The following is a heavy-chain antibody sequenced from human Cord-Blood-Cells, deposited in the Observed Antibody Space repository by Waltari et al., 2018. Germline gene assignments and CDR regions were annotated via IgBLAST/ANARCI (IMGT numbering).Heavy chain of an antibody. CDR2: ILGGGST. D-gene: IGHD5-18*01. J-gene: IGHJ4*02. V-gene: IGHV3-53*01. CDR1: EFTVSSQH. Sequence: EVQLMESGVGLIQHGGSMRLSWEASEFTVSSQHLSWVLQAPEKGLEWVSFILGGGSTYYAASAKGLFTISRDNSKNTLYLQMSSLRAEDTAVYYCARDHLGYSYGYYFDYWGQGTLVTVSS. CDR3: ARDHLGYSYGYYFDY.